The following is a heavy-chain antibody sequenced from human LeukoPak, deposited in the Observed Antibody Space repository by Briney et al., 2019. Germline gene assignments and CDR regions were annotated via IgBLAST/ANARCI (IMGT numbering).Heavy chain of an antibody. V-gene: IGHV3-7*01. Sequence: GGSLRLSCEASGFTLSTYWMNWVRQVPGKGLEWVANINPDGSAKRYVDSVKGRFTIARDKADNSLSLQMNSLRAEDTAVYYCASWGAGGNSWGQGTLVTVSS. D-gene: IGHD3-16*01. J-gene: IGHJ4*02. CDR1: GFTLSTYW. CDR2: INPDGSAK. CDR3: ASWGAGGNS.